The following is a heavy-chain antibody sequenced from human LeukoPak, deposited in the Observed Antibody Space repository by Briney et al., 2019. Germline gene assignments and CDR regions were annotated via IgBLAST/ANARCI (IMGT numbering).Heavy chain of an antibody. CDR1: GFTFSSYW. CDR3: SRALPTRRGYYYYYYYMDV. J-gene: IGHJ6*03. D-gene: IGHD2-15*01. V-gene: IGHV3-7*01. Sequence: GGSLRLSCAASGFTFSSYWMSWVRQAPGNGLEWVANVKQDGSEKYYVDSVKGRFTISRDNAKNSLYLQMNSLRAEDTAVYYCSRALPTRRGYYYYYYYMDVWGKGTTVTVSS. CDR2: VKQDGSEK.